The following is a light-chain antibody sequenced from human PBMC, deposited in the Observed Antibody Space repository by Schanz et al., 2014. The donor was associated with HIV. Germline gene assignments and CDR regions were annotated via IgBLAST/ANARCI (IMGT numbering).Light chain of an antibody. V-gene: IGLV1-44*01. CDR1: SSNIGSNT. CDR2: GNS. CDR3: AAWDGSLNGYV. J-gene: IGLJ1*01. Sequence: QSVLTQPPSASGTPGQRVTISCSGSSSNIGSNTVNWYQQLPGTAPKLLIYGNSNRPSGVPDRFSGSKSGTSASLAISGLQSEDEADYYCAAWDGSLNGYVFGTGTKLTVL.